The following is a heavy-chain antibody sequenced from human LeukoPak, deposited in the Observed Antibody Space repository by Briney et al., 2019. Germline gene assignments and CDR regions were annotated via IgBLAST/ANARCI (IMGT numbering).Heavy chain of an antibody. Sequence: ASVPVSCKASGYTFSGYYRHWVRQAPGQGLEWMGWINPNSGGTNYAQKFQGRVTMTRDTSISTAYMELSRLRSDDTAVYYCARAAIYYDSSALMGDWGQGTLVTVSS. CDR1: GYTFSGYY. D-gene: IGHD3-22*01. J-gene: IGHJ4*02. CDR3: ARAAIYYDSSALMGD. V-gene: IGHV1-2*02. CDR2: INPNSGGT.